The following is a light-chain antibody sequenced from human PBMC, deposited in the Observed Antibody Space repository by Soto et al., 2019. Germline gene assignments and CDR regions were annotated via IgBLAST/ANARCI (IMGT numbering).Light chain of an antibody. CDR1: QSVSNN. CDR2: GAS. J-gene: IGKJ1*01. CDR3: QRFHKPGST. Sequence: IVMTQSPATLSVFTGGRASLSCRASQSVSNNLAWYQKKPGQAPRLLIYGASTRAAGISVRFSGSGSGTEFTLILSSLQSNVAAVHYCQRFHKPGSTFGQGTKV. V-gene: IGKV3-15*01.